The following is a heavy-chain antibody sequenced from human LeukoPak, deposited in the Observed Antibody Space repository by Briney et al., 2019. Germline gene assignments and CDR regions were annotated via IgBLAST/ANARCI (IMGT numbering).Heavy chain of an antibody. D-gene: IGHD1-1*01. Sequence: KPSETLSLTCTVSGGSITNSYWNWIRQSPEKGLEWIGYINYSGSTNYNPSLKSRVTISVDTSKNQFSLKLSSVTAADTAVYFCARDPLSTNDFDIWGQGTMVTVSS. CDR3: ARDPLSTNDFDI. CDR2: INYSGST. V-gene: IGHV4-59*01. J-gene: IGHJ3*02. CDR1: GGSITNSY.